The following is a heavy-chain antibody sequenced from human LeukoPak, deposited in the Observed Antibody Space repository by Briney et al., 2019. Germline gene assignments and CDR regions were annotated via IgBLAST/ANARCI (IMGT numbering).Heavy chain of an antibody. Sequence: SETLSLTCAVYGGSFSPYYWSWIRQPPGKGLEWIGEINHSGSTNYNPSLKSRVTISVDTSKNQFSLRLSSVTAADTAVYYCARGSPTYDFWSGYSPFDPWGQGTLVTVSS. CDR2: INHSGST. CDR1: GGSFSPYY. CDR3: ARGSPTYDFWSGYSPFDP. V-gene: IGHV4-34*01. D-gene: IGHD3-3*01. J-gene: IGHJ5*02.